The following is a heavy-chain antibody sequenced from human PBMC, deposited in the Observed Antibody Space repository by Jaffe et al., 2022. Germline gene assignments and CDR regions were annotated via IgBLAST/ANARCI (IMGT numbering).Heavy chain of an antibody. V-gene: IGHV3-48*03. CDR1: GFTFSSYE. CDR3: ASLYGSGSYSPYYMDV. J-gene: IGHJ6*03. CDR2: ISSSGSTI. D-gene: IGHD3-10*01. Sequence: EVQLVESGGGLVQPGGSLRLSCAASGFTFSSYEMNWVRQAPGKGLEWVSYISSSGSTIYYADSVKGRFTISRDNAKNSLYLQMNSLRAEDTAVYYCASLYGSGSYSPYYMDVWGKGTTVTVSS.